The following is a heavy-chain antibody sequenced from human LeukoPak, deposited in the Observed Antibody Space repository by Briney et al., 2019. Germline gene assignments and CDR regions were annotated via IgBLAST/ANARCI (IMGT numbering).Heavy chain of an antibody. D-gene: IGHD3/OR15-3a*01. J-gene: IGHJ5*02. CDR1: GYTLTELS. Sequence: ASVKVSCKVSGYTLTELSMHWVRQAPGKGLEWMGGFDPEDGETIYAQKFQGRVTMTEDTSTDTAYMELSSLRSEDTAVYYCARGPMDWLLWRRYWFDPWGQGTLVTVSS. CDR2: FDPEDGET. V-gene: IGHV1-24*01. CDR3: ARGPMDWLLWRRYWFDP.